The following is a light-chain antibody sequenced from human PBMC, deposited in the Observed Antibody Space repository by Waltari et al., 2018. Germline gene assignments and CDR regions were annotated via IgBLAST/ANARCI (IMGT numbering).Light chain of an antibody. Sequence: IQMSQSPSSLSASVGDRVTITCRASQGISSYLNWYQRNPGKAPKLLIYYASSLASGVPSRFSSSGSGTEFTLTISSLQPEDFATYYCQQGNSNPWTFGQGTKVEIK. CDR3: QQGNSNPWT. CDR2: YAS. J-gene: IGKJ1*01. CDR1: QGISSY. V-gene: IGKV1-13*02.